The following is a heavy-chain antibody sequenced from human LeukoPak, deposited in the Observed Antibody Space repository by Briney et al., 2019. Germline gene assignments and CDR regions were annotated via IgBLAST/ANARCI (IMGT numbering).Heavy chain of an antibody. Sequence: GGSLRLSCAASGFTFSNAWMSWVRQAPGKGLEWVGRIKSKTDGGTTDYAAPVKGRFTISRDDSKNTLCLQMNSLKTEDTAVYYCARGLRGSGTAPYYYYYYMDVWGKGTTVTISS. D-gene: IGHD3-10*01. V-gene: IGHV3-15*01. CDR1: GFTFSNAW. J-gene: IGHJ6*03. CDR2: IKSKTDGGTT. CDR3: ARGLRGSGTAPYYYYYYMDV.